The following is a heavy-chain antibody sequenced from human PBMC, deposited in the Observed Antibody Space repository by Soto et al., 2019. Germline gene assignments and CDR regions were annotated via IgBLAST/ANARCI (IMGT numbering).Heavy chain of an antibody. CDR1: GYRCTSYW. CDR3: TRQNYFDY. V-gene: IGHV5-51*01. J-gene: IGHJ4*01. CDR2: VYPGDSNT. Sequence: PGESLKISCKGSGYRCTSYWIGWVRQMPGKGLEWMGMVYPGDSNTRYSPSFQGQVTISADKSISTAYLQWSSLKASDTAMYYCTRQNYFDYWGQGTQVTVSS.